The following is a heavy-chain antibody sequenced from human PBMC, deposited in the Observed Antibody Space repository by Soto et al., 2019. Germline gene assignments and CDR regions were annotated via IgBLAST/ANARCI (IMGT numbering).Heavy chain of an antibody. D-gene: IGHD2-8*02. CDR1: GFTVSTYG. CDR2: ISRDGGTK. J-gene: IGHJ4*02. CDR3: TGEVASGY. Sequence: QVQLVESGGGVVQPGRSLRLSCAVSGFTVSTYGMHWVRQAPGKGLEWVAVISRDGGTKYYADSVKGRFTISRDNSRNTLFLEMNSLRGDDIAVYYCTGEVASGYWCQGTLVTVSS. V-gene: IGHV3-30*03.